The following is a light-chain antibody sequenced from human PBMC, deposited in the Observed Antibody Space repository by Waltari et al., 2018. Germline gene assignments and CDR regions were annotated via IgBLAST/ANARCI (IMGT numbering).Light chain of an antibody. J-gene: IGKJ4*01. CDR1: QSVLYSSNNKNY. V-gene: IGKV4-1*01. Sequence: DIVMTQSPDSLAVSLGEWATINCKSSQSVLYSSNNKNYLAWYQQKPGQPTRLLIYWASTRESGVPDRFSGSGSETDFTLTISSLQAEDVAVYYCQQYYSTPPLTFGGGTKVEI. CDR2: WAS. CDR3: QQYYSTPPLT.